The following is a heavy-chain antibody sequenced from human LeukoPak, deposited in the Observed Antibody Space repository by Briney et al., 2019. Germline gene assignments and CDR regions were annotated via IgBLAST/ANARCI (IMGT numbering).Heavy chain of an antibody. D-gene: IGHD6-19*01. CDR2: ISSRGDST. CDR3: VKGPRPDITVAHTVEN. Sequence: GGSLRLSCAASGFIFSNYAMSWVRQVPGRGLEWVSTISSRGDSTYVADSVKGRFTISRDNSKNSLYLQMNTVRAENTAVYYCVKGPRPDITVAHTVENWGQGTLVTVSS. CDR1: GFIFSNYA. J-gene: IGHJ4*02. V-gene: IGHV3-23*01.